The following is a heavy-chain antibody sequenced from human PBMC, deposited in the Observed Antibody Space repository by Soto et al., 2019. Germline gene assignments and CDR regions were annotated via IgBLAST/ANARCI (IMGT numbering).Heavy chain of an antibody. CDR2: MNPRSGNT. J-gene: IGHJ4*02. CDR3: VGPLMTRLDS. V-gene: IGHV1-8*01. CDR1: RRMFSTYD. Sequence: QEQLVQSGAEVKKPGASVKVSCKTSRRMFSTYDINWVRQATGQGLEWMGWMNPRSGNTGYAQKFQGRVTMTSNSSITTVYMEVSSLRPEDTAVYYCVGPLMTRLDSWGQGTLVTVSS. D-gene: IGHD2-21*02.